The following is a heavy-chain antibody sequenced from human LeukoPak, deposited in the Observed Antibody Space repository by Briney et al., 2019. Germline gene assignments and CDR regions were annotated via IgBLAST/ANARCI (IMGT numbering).Heavy chain of an antibody. J-gene: IGHJ4*02. CDR2: VKSKTDGGTT. V-gene: IGHV3-15*01. D-gene: IGHD7-27*01. CDR3: TKGRTGDYYFDY. CDR1: GFTFSNAW. Sequence: GGSLRLSCAASGFTFSNAWMNWVRQAPGKGLEWVGRVKSKTDGGTTDYTAPVKGRFTTSRDDSKNTLYLQMNSLKTEDTAVYYCTKGRTGDYYFDYWGQGTLVTVSS.